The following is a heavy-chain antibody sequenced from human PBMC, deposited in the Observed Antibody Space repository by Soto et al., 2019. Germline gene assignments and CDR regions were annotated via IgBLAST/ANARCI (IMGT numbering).Heavy chain of an antibody. CDR3: AKVRYSSPMGYYYGMDV. V-gene: IGHV1-69*13. CDR2: IIPIFGTA. D-gene: IGHD6-19*01. J-gene: IGHJ6*02. Sequence: SVKVSCKASRVAFSKFIVTWVRQAPGLGLEWVGGIIPIFGTANYARKFQGRVTITADESTSTSYMEVNNLRSEDTAVYYCAKVRYSSPMGYYYGMDVWGQGTTVTVSS. CDR1: RVAFSKFI.